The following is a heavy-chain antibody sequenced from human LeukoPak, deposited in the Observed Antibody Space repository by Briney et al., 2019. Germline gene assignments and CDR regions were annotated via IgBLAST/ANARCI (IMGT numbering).Heavy chain of an antibody. Sequence: AGSLTLSCAASGFTISSYEMNWVRPAPGQGLEWVSYISSSGSTINYADSVKGRLTISRDNAKNSLYLQMNSLRAEDTAVYYCAELGITMIGGVWGKGTTVTISS. CDR1: GFTISSYE. D-gene: IGHD3-10*02. V-gene: IGHV3-48*03. CDR2: ISSSGSTI. CDR3: AELGITMIGGV. J-gene: IGHJ6*04.